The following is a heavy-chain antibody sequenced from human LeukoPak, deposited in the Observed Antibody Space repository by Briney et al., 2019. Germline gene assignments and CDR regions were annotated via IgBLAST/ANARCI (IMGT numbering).Heavy chain of an antibody. CDR1: GFSVSSKY. CDR3: AGGQMFTSGGFES. D-gene: IGHD6-19*01. CDR2: LYTAGDT. V-gene: IGHV3-53*01. J-gene: IGHJ4*02. Sequence: GSLRLSCAASGFSVSSKYMSWVRQAPGKGLEWGSVLYTAGDTYYADSVKGRFTISRDNSKNTLSLQMNSLRPDDTALYYCAGGQMFTSGGFESWGQGALVTVSS.